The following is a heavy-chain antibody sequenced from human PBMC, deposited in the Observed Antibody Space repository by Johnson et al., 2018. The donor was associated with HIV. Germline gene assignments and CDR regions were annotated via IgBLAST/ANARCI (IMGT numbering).Heavy chain of an antibody. V-gene: IGHV3-66*02. Sequence: VQLVESGGGVVQPGRSLRLSCVASGFTVRKGLEWVSVIYSGGSTYYADSVKGRFTISRDNSKNTLYLQMNSLRAEDTAVYYCAKLPVLYGDFDDAFNIWGQGTMVTVSS. J-gene: IGHJ3*02. D-gene: IGHD4-17*01. CDR2: IYSGGST. CDR1: GFTVR. CDR3: AKLPVLYGDFDDAFNI.